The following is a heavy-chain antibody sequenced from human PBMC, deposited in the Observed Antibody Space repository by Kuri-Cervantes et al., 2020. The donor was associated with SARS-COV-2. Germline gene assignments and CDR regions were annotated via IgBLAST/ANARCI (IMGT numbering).Heavy chain of an antibody. CDR3: ARDRTNWGSFRDAFDI. CDR1: GYTFTSYG. J-gene: IGHJ3*02. D-gene: IGHD7-27*01. CDR2: ISAYNGNT. Sequence: ASVKVSCKASGYTFTSYGISWVRQAPGQGLEWMGWISAYNGNTNYAQKLQGRVTMTTDTSTSTAYMEQRSLRSDDTAVYYCARDRTNWGSFRDAFDIWGQGTMVTVSS. V-gene: IGHV1-18*01.